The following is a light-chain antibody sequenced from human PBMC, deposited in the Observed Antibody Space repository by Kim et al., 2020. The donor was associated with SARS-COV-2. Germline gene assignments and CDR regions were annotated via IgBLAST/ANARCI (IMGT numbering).Light chain of an antibody. CDR3: QKYNSAPFT. CDR1: QGISNY. Sequence: LGDRVTLTCRASQGISNYLAWYKQKPGKLPELLICGESTLQAGVPSRFSGSGSGTDFTLTISSLQPEDVATYYCQKYNSAPFTFGPGTKVDIK. V-gene: IGKV1-27*01. J-gene: IGKJ3*01. CDR2: GES.